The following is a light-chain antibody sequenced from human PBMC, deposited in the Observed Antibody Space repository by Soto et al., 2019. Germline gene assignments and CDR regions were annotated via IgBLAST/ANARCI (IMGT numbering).Light chain of an antibody. CDR1: QSIGIY. Sequence: DIQMTQSPSSLSASVGDRVTITCRASQSIGIYLNWYQQKPGTAPKLLIYAASSLQSGVPSRFSGSGSGTDFTLTITSLHPEDFATYYCQESLTTPVAFGQGTKLEIK. V-gene: IGKV1-39*01. CDR3: QESLTTPVA. CDR2: AAS. J-gene: IGKJ2*01.